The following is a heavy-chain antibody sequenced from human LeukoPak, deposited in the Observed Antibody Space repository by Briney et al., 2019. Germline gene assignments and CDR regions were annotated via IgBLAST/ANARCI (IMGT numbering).Heavy chain of an antibody. D-gene: IGHD2-2*01. Sequence: SVKVSCKASGGTFSSYAISWVRQAPGQGLGWMGRIIPILGIANYAQKFQGRVTMTRNTSISTAYMELSSLRSEDTAVYYCARGPPTKYRSSTSCGAYYYYGMDVWGQGTTVTVSS. CDR2: IIPILGIA. V-gene: IGHV1-69*04. CDR3: ARGPPTKYRSSTSCGAYYYYGMDV. CDR1: GGTFSSYA. J-gene: IGHJ6*02.